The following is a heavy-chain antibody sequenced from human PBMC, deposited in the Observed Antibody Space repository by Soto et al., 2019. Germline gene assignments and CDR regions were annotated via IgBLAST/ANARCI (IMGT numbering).Heavy chain of an antibody. CDR1: GYTFTSYD. D-gene: IGHD2-15*01. CDR2: MNPNSGNT. Sequence: QVQLVQSGAEVKKPGASVKVSCKASGYTFTSYDINWVRQATGQGLEWMGWMNPNSGNTGYAQKFQGRVAMTRNTSISTAYMELSSLGSEDTAVDDCAREKVARNDYWGQGTLVTVSS. J-gene: IGHJ4*02. CDR3: AREKVARNDY. V-gene: IGHV1-8*01.